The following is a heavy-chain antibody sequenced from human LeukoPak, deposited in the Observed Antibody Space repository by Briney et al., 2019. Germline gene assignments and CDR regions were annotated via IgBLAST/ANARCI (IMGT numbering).Heavy chain of an antibody. CDR1: GFTLKKYA. V-gene: IGHV3-23*03. Sequence: GGALRLSCAASGFTLKKYAMGGVRQAPGGGAGGVSIIATDGGSAYYADSVKGRFTMSRDNSKNGLYLQMSSLRAEDTALYYCARCSGGTCYSFHYWGQGTLVTVSS. CDR2: IATDGGSA. CDR3: ARCSGGTCYSFHY. D-gene: IGHD2-15*01. J-gene: IGHJ4*02.